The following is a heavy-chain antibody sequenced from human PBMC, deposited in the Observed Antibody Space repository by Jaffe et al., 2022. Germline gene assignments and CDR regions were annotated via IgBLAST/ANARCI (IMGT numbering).Heavy chain of an antibody. CDR3: ARSAMVRGPRGYFDY. V-gene: IGHV3-48*03. CDR1: GFTFSSYE. CDR2: ISSSGSTI. J-gene: IGHJ4*02. Sequence: EVQLVESGGGLVQPGGSLRLSCAASGFTFSSYEMNWVRQAPGKGLEWVSYISSSGSTIYYADSVKGRFTISRDNAKNSLYLQMNSLRAEDTAVYYCARSAMVRGPRGYFDYWGQGTLVTVSS. D-gene: IGHD3-10*01.